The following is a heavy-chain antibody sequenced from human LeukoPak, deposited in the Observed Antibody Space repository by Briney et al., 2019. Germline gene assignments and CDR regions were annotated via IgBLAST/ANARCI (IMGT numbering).Heavy chain of an antibody. Sequence: GGSLRLSCAASGFTFSSYSMNWVRQAPGKGLEWVSSISSSGSYTYYADSVKGRFTISRDNAMNSLYLQMNSLRAEDTAVYYCARDEGCSGGRGCFWRYWGQGTLVTVSS. CDR3: ARDEGCSGGRGCFWRY. CDR2: ISSSGSYT. J-gene: IGHJ4*02. CDR1: GFTFSSYS. D-gene: IGHD2-15*01. V-gene: IGHV3-21*01.